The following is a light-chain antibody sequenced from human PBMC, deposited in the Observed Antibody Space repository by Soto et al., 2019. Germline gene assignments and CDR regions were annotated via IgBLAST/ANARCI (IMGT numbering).Light chain of an antibody. J-gene: IGLJ3*02. CDR2: EVS. Sequence: QSALTQPASVSGSPGQSITISCTGTSSDVGGYNYVSWYQQHPGKAPKLMIYEVSNRPSGVSNRFSGSKSGNTASLTISGLQAEDEADYYCTSYTTTSTGVFVGGTKLT. CDR1: SSDVGGYNY. V-gene: IGLV2-14*01. CDR3: TSYTTTSTGV.